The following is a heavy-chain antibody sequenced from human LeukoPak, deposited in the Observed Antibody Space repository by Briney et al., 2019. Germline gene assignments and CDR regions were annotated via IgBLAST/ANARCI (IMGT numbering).Heavy chain of an antibody. Sequence: GGSLRLSCAASGFTFSSYSMNWVRRAPGKGLEWVSSISSSSSYIYYADSVKGRFTISRDNSKNTLYLQMNSLRAEDTAVYYCARRAGAYSHPYDYRGQGTLVTVSS. D-gene: IGHD4/OR15-4a*01. CDR1: GFTFSSYS. CDR3: ARRAGAYSHPYDY. V-gene: IGHV3-21*04. CDR2: ISSSSSYI. J-gene: IGHJ4*02.